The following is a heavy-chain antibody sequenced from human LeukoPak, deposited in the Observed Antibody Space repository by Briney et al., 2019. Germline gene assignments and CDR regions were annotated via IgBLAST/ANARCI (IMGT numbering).Heavy chain of an antibody. Sequence: SKTLSLTCTVSGGSISSSSYYWSWIRQPPGKGLEWIGEINHSGSTNYNPSLKSRVTISVDTSKNQFSLKLSSVTAADTAVYYCARGVTWIQLWLSAFDIWGQGTMVTVSS. CDR1: GGSISSSSYY. D-gene: IGHD5-18*01. CDR2: INHSGST. J-gene: IGHJ3*02. V-gene: IGHV4-39*07. CDR3: ARGVTWIQLWLSAFDI.